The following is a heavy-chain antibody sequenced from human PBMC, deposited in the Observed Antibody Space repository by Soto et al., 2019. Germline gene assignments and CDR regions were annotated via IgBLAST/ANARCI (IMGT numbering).Heavy chain of an antibody. CDR1: GGSISTFY. Sequence: QVQLQESGPGLVKPSETLSLTCTVSGGSISTFYWSWIRQPPGKGLEWIGYILHSGSTNYNPSLESRVTISLDASNNQFSLKLTSVTAADTAVYYCAREDFSSGCDHWGQGTQVTVSS. CDR3: AREDFSSGCDH. CDR2: ILHSGST. J-gene: IGHJ1*01. D-gene: IGHD3-3*01. V-gene: IGHV4-59*01.